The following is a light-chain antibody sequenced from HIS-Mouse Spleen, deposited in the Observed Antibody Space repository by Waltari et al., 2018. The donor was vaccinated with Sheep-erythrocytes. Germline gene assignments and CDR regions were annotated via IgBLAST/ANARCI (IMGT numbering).Light chain of an antibody. J-gene: IGLJ1*01. CDR3: CSYAGSYNHV. Sequence: QSALTQPRSVSGSPGQSVTISCTGTSSAVGGSNYVSWYQQHPGKAPKLMIYDGSKRPSGVPDRFSGSKSGNTASLTISGLQAEDEADYYCCSYAGSYNHVFATGTKVTVL. CDR2: DGS. V-gene: IGLV2-11*01. CDR1: SSAVGGSNY.